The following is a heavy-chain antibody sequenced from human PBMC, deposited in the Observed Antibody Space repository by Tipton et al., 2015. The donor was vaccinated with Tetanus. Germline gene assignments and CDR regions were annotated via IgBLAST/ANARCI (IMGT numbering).Heavy chain of an antibody. J-gene: IGHJ6*02. CDR2: INHRGST. V-gene: IGHV4-34*01. CDR1: GGSFSGYY. CDR3: ARGSELGGYYYGMDV. Sequence: TLSLTCAVYGGSFSGYYWSWIRQPPGKGLEWIGEINHRGSTNYNPSLKSRVTISVDTSKNQFSLKLSTVTAADTAVYYCARGSELGGYYYGMDVWGQGTTVTVSS. D-gene: IGHD7-27*01.